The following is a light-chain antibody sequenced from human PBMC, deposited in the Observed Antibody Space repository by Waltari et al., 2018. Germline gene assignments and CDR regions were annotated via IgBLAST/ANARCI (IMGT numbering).Light chain of an antibody. CDR3: MHGTHWPAFT. J-gene: IGKJ4*01. CDR1: QSLVHSDGTTY. Sequence: DDVMTQSPLSLSVTLGQPASIPCRTSQSLVHSDGTTYLNWFQQRPGQSPRRLFYKVSNRDPGVPDRFSGSGAGTDFTLKISRVEAEDVGVYYCMHGTHWPAFTFGGGTKVEIK. CDR2: KVS. V-gene: IGKV2-30*02.